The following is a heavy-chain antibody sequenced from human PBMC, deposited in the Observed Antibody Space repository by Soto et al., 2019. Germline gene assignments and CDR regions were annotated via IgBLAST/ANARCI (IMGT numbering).Heavy chain of an antibody. CDR1: GFTFSSYS. V-gene: IGHV3-21*01. CDR3: ARGNSHAYGDYVPFDYYYYYMDV. J-gene: IGHJ6*03. CDR2: ISSSSSYI. D-gene: IGHD4-17*01. Sequence: EVQLVESGGGLVKPGGSLRLSCAASGFTFSSYSMNWVRQAPGKGLEWVSSISSSSSYIYYADSVKGRFTISRDNAKNSLYLQMNSLGAEDTAVYYCARGNSHAYGDYVPFDYYYYYMDVWGKGTTVTVSS.